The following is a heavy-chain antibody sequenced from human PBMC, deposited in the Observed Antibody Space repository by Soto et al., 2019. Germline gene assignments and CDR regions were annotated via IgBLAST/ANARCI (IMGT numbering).Heavy chain of an antibody. Sequence: ASVKVSCKASGYTFTKNAVQWVRQAPGQRLEWMGWVSAGIENTRYSQKFQGRVSITGDTSASTAYMELSSLTSEDTALYYCARKYPDYANVCFDDWGQGTLVTVSS. J-gene: IGHJ4*02. CDR2: VSAGIENT. CDR1: GYTFTKNA. D-gene: IGHD2-2*01. V-gene: IGHV1-3*01. CDR3: ARKYPDYANVCFDD.